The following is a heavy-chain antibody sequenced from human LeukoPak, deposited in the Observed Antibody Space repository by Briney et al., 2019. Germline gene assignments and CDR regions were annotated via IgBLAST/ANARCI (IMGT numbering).Heavy chain of an antibody. J-gene: IGHJ5*02. CDR1: GGSFSSYY. CDR2: INQSGST. Sequence: SETLSLTCAVYGGSFSSYYWNWIRQPPGKGLEWIGEINQSGSTNYNSSLKSRVTISVDTSKNQFSLMFNSVTAADTAVYYCAVSAAGLFDPWGQGTLVIVSS. CDR3: AVSAAGLFDP. V-gene: IGHV4-34*01. D-gene: IGHD6-13*01.